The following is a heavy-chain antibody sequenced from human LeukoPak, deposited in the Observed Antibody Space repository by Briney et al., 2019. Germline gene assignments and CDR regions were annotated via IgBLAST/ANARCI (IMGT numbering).Heavy chain of an antibody. J-gene: IGHJ6*03. CDR2: INWNGGST. Sequence: GGSLRLSCAASGFTVSSNYMSWVRQAPGKGLEWVSGINWNGGSTGYADSVKGRFTISRDNAKNSLYLQMNSLRAEDTALYYCAREGAEYDILTGYYRYYYYMDVWGKGTTVTVSS. D-gene: IGHD3-9*01. CDR3: AREGAEYDILTGYYRYYYYMDV. CDR1: GFTVSSNY. V-gene: IGHV3-20*04.